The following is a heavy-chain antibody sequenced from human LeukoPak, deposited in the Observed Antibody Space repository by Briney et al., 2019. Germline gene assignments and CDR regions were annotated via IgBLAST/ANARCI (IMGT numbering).Heavy chain of an antibody. CDR3: ARGEEVLGYCSSTSCYPFDY. Sequence: GGSLRLSCAASGFTFSSYAMHWVRQAPGKGLEYVSAISSNGGSTYYANSVKGRFTISRDNSKNTLYLQMGSLRAEDMAVYYCARGEEVLGYCSSTSCYPFDYWGQGTLVTVSS. V-gene: IGHV3-64*01. CDR2: ISSNGGST. J-gene: IGHJ4*02. CDR1: GFTFSSYA. D-gene: IGHD2-2*01.